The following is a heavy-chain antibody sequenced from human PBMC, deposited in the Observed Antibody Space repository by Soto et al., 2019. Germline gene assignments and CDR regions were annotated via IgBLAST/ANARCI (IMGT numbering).Heavy chain of an antibody. J-gene: IGHJ6*01. CDR3: ARPTSAVSTVLVVYGMDV. V-gene: IGHV3-30*04. CDR2: TSNDGRKE. CDR1: VFMFSNSA. D-gene: IGHD3-22*01. Sequence: WSLRLSCTASVFMFSNSALHWVRQAPGKGLEWVAVTSNDGRKEDYADSVRGRFTVSRDNSKNTLYLQMNSLRPEDTAVYYCARPTSAVSTVLVVYGMDVWGQGTTVTVSS.